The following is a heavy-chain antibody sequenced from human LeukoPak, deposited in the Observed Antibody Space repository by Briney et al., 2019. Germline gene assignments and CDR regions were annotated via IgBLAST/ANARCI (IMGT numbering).Heavy chain of an antibody. Sequence: SETLSLTCTVSGGSISSYYWSWIRQPPGKGLEWIGYIYYSGSTNYNPSLKSRVTISVDTSKNQFSLELSSVTAADTAVYYCAREGDYDSSGYSPYYFDYWGQGTLVTVSS. J-gene: IGHJ4*02. D-gene: IGHD3-22*01. V-gene: IGHV4-59*01. CDR1: GGSISSYY. CDR2: IYYSGST. CDR3: AREGDYDSSGYSPYYFDY.